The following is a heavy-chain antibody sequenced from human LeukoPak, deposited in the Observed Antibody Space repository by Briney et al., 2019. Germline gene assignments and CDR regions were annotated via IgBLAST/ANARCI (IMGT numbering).Heavy chain of an antibody. J-gene: IGHJ4*02. CDR2: IYHSGST. V-gene: IGHV4-30-2*01. Sequence: ASQTLSLTCAVSGGSMSSGAYSWSWIRQPPGKGLEWIGYIYHSGSTYYNPSLKSRVTISVDRSKNQFSLKLSSVTAADTAVYYCARGPIYCSSTSCFPDYFDYWGQGTLVTVSS. D-gene: IGHD2-2*01. CDR1: GGSMSSGAYS. CDR3: ARGPIYCSSTSCFPDYFDY.